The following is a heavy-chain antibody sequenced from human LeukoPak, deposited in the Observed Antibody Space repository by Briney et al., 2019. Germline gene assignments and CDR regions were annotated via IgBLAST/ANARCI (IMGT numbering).Heavy chain of an antibody. J-gene: IGHJ4*02. CDR1: GYTFTGYY. Sequence: ASVKVSCKASGYTFTGYYMHWVRQAPGQGLERMGWINPNSGGTNYAQKFQGWVTMTRDTSISTAYMELSRLRSDDTAVYYCARSDFYCSGGSCYRYYFDYWGQGTLVTVSS. CDR2: INPNSGGT. CDR3: ARSDFYCSGGSCYRYYFDY. D-gene: IGHD2-15*01. V-gene: IGHV1-2*04.